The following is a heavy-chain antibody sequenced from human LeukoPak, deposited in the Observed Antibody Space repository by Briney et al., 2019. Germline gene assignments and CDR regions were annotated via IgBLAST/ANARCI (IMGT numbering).Heavy chain of an antibody. J-gene: IGHJ3*02. V-gene: IGHV3-53*01. CDR3: ARIKADAFDI. CDR2: IYDSGTT. Sequence: ETLSLTCAVYGGSFSGYYWSWIRQAPGKGLEWASVIYDSGTTYYADSVKGRFLIFRDTSKNTVDLQMNSLRAEDTAVYYCARIKADAFDIWGQGTMVTVSS. CDR1: GGSFSGYY.